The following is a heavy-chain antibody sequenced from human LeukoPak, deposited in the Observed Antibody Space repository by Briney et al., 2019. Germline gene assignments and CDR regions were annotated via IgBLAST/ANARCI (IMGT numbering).Heavy chain of an antibody. CDR1: GYSFTSYW. D-gene: IGHD2-15*01. CDR2: IYPGDSDT. CDR3: ARHPSYCSGGSCFSDY. Sequence: GESLKISCKGSGYSFTSYWIGWVRQMPGRGLEWMGIIYPGDSDTRYSPSFQGQVTISADKSISPAYLQWSSLKASDTTLYYCARHPSYCSGGSCFSDYWGQGTLVTVSS. J-gene: IGHJ4*02. V-gene: IGHV5-51*01.